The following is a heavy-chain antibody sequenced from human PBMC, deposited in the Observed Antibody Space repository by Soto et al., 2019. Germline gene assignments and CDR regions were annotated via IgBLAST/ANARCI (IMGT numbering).Heavy chain of an antibody. D-gene: IGHD6-13*01. J-gene: IGHJ6*02. V-gene: IGHV3-23*01. CDR3: TTDESGGGSSWYFTSLSIVIGMDV. Sequence: PGGSLRLSCAASGFTFTIYAMTWVRQAPGKGLEWVSAISGSGADTYYADSVKGRFTISRDNSEYTLYLQMNSLRAEDTAVYYCTTDESGGGSSWYFTSLSIVIGMDVWGQGTTVTVSS. CDR1: GFTFTIYA. CDR2: ISGSGADT.